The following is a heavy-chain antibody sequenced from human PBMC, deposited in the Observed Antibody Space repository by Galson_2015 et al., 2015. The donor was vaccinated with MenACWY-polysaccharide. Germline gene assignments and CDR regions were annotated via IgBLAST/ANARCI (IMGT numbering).Heavy chain of an antibody. CDR1: GFSFNTYA. D-gene: IGHD5-12*01. J-gene: IGHJ4*02. Sequence: SLRLSCAASGFSFNTYAMGWVRQAPGKGLDWVAPISFDGNIKYYADSVKGRFTIPRDSSKNTLSLQMNTLRPEDTALYYCARGFLPLANGYDPFDYWGQGTLLTVSS. CDR3: ARGFLPLANGYDPFDY. CDR2: ISFDGNIK. V-gene: IGHV3-30-3*01.